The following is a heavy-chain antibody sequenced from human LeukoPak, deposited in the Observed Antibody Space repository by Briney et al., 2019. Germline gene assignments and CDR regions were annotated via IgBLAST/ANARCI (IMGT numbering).Heavy chain of an antibody. J-gene: IGHJ4*02. CDR1: GFPFSSYA. D-gene: IGHD3-22*01. CDR3: ANYDSSGYQLDY. V-gene: IGHV3-30*04. CDR2: ISYDGSNK. Sequence: GGSLRLSCSASGFPFSSYAMHWVRQAPGKGLEWVAVISYDGSNKYYADSVKGRFTISRDNSKDTLYLQMNSLRAEDTAVYYCANYDSSGYQLDYWGQGTLVTVSS.